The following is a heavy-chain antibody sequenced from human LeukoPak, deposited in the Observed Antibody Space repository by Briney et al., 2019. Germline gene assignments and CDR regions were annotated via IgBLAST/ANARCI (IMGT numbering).Heavy chain of an antibody. V-gene: IGHV4-34*01. CDR1: SESFSVYY. D-gene: IGHD2-15*01. Sequence: SETLSLTCAVYSESFSVYYWSWIRQPPGKGLEWIGEINHSGGTNYNPSLKSRVTISVDTSKNQFSLKLSSVTAADTAVYYCARDGRGLVLRSSPLDYWGQEPWSPSPQ. CDR3: ARDGRGLVLRSSPLDY. CDR2: INHSGGT. J-gene: IGHJ4*01.